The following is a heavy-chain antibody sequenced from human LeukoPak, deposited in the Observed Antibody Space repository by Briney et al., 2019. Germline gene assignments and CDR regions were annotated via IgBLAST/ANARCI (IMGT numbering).Heavy chain of an antibody. Sequence: GGSLRLSCAASGFTFSGYWMSWVRQAPGKGLEWVANIKQDGSEKYYVDSVKGRFTISRDNAKNSLYLQMNSLRAEDTAVYYCAREGAYIGGSYPFDYWGQGTLVTVSS. CDR1: GFTFSGYW. CDR2: IKQDGSEK. J-gene: IGHJ4*02. CDR3: AREGAYIGGSYPFDY. D-gene: IGHD1-26*01. V-gene: IGHV3-7*01.